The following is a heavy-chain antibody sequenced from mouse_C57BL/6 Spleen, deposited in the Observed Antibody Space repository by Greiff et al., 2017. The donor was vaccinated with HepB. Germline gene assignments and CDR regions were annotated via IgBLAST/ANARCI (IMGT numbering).Heavy chain of an antibody. Sequence: VKLMESGPGLVAPSQSLSITCTVSGFSFTSYGVHWVRQPPGKGLEWLVVIWSDGSTTYNSALKSRLSISKDNSKSQVFLKMNSLQTDDTAMYYCARRGDYDSYAMDYWGQGTSVTVSS. CDR1: GFSFTSYG. CDR3: ARRGDYDSYAMDY. J-gene: IGHJ4*01. D-gene: IGHD2-4*01. CDR2: IWSDGST. V-gene: IGHV2-6*03.